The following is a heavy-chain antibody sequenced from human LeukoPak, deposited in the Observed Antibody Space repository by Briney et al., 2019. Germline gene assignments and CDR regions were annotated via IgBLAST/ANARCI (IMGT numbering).Heavy chain of an antibody. CDR3: ARLDILVPRGVEWFDP. CDR1: GDSISGKY. CDR2: ISSTGTT. V-gene: IGHV4-4*07. J-gene: IGHJ5*02. D-gene: IGHD2-8*02. Sequence: SETLSLTCTVSGDSISGKYWSWIRRPAGRGLEWLGRISSTGTTDYSPSLKGRATMSLGTSKNRFSLSLTSVTAADTAVYYCARLDILVPRGVEWFDPWGQGTLVIVSS.